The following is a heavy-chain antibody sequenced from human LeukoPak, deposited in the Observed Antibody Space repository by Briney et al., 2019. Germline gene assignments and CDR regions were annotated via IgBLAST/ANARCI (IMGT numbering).Heavy chain of an antibody. CDR3: ARRPTATTPLTA. J-gene: IGHJ5*02. CDR1: RFTFSSYW. Sequence: GGSLRLSCAASRFTFSSYWMSWVSQAPGKGLEWVANIKQDGSEKYYVDSVKGRFTISRDNAKNSLYLQMNSLRAEDTAVYYSARRPTATTPLTAWGQGTLVTVSS. CDR2: IKQDGSEK. D-gene: IGHD4-17*01. V-gene: IGHV3-7*05.